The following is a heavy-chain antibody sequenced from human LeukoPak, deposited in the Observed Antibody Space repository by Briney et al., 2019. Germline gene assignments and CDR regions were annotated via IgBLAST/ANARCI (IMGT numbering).Heavy chain of an antibody. V-gene: IGHV1-24*01. CDR1: GYTLSELS. Sequence: GASVKVSCKVSGYTLSELSMNWVRQAPGKGLEWMGGFDPEDGKTIYAQEFHGRVTMTEDTSTDTAYMELISLISEDTAVYYCAREHYGWRKNWFDPWGQGTLVTVSS. CDR2: FDPEDGKT. D-gene: IGHD3-16*01. J-gene: IGHJ5*02. CDR3: AREHYGWRKNWFDP.